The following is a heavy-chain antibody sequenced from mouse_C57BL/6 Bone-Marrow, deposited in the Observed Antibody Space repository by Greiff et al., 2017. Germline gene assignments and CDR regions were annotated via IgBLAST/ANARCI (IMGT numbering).Heavy chain of an antibody. V-gene: IGHV5-6*01. CDR3: AGHFSYSNYDYIDY. CDR1: GFTFSSYG. D-gene: IGHD2-5*01. Sequence: EVMLVESGGDLVKPGGSLKLSCAASGFTFSSYGMSWVRQTPDKRLEWVATISSGGSYTYSPDSVKGRFTISRDNAKNTLYLQMSSLKSENTAMYYCAGHFSYSNYDYIDYWGQGTTLTVSS. CDR2: ISSGGSYT. J-gene: IGHJ2*01.